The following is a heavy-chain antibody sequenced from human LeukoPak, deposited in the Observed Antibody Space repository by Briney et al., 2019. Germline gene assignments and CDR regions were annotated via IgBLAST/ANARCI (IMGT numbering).Heavy chain of an antibody. CDR1: GGSISSRSYC. V-gene: IGHV4-61*09. CDR3: ARGKRQDGYVYTRRSTYSFDY. D-gene: IGHD3-16*01. Sequence: SETLSLTCTVSGGSISSRSYCWSWIRQPAGKGLEWIGHVHISGSTNYNSSLKSRVTISVDTSKNQFSLKLSSVTAADTAVYYCARGKRQDGYVYTRRSTYSFDYWGQGTLVTVSS. CDR2: VHISGST. J-gene: IGHJ4*02.